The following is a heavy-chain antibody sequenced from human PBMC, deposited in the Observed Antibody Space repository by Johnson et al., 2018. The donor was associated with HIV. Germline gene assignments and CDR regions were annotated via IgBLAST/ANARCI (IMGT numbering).Heavy chain of an antibody. CDR1: GFTVSSNY. CDR2: IKSKTDGGTT. J-gene: IGHJ3*01. CDR3: AKQGSDPPL. Sequence: VQLVESGGGLVQPGGSLRLSCAASGFTVSSNYMSWVRQAPGMGLEWVGRIKSKTDGGTTDYAAPVKGRLTISRDDSKNTLYLQMNSLRVEDTAVYFCAKQGSDPPLWGQGTLVTVSS. V-gene: IGHV3-15*01.